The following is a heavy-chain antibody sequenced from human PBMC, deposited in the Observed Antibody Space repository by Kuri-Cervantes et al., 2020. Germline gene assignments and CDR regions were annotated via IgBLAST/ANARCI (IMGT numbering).Heavy chain of an antibody. CDR1: GFTFSSYG. J-gene: IGHJ6*02. V-gene: IGHV3-33*01. D-gene: IGHD2-15*01. CDR2: IWYDGSNK. Sequence: GGSLRLSCAASGFTFSSYGMHWVRQAPGKGLEWVAVIWYDGSNKYYADSVKGRFTISRDNSKNTLYLQMNSLRAEDTAVYYCTTGLCSGGSCYHFHYYYGMDVWGQGTTVTV. CDR3: TTGLCSGGSCYHFHYYYGMDV.